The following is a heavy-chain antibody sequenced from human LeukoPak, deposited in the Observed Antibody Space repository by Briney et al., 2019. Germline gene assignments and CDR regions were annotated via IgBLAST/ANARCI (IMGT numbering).Heavy chain of an antibody. CDR2: IYYSGST. J-gene: IGHJ4*02. V-gene: IGHV4-59*01. CDR1: GGSISSYY. CDR3: AAQRYSYGFEVDY. D-gene: IGHD5-18*01. Sequence: NPSETLSLTCTVSGGSISSYYWSWIRQPPGKGLEWIGYIYYSGSTNYNPSLKSRVTISVDTSKNQFSLKLSSVTAADTAVYYCAAQRYSYGFEVDYWGQGTLVTVSS.